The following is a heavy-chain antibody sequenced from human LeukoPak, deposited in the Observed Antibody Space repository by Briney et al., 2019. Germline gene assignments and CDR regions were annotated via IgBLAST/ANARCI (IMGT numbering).Heavy chain of an antibody. D-gene: IGHD5-18*01. CDR1: GFTFSSYA. CDR2: ISGSGGST. V-gene: IGHV3-23*01. CDR3: AKGPAPNSCGSFDY. J-gene: IGHJ4*02. Sequence: GGSLTLSCAVSGFTFSSYAMSWVRQTPGKGLEGVSSISGSGGSTYYVDSVKGRFTISRANSKTTLSPQMSRLRAEGTAVYYCAKGPAPNSCGSFDYWGQGTLVTVSS.